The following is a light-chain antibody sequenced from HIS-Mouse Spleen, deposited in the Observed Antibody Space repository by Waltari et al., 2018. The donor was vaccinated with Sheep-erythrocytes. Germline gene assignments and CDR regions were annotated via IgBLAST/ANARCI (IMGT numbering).Light chain of an antibody. J-gene: IGKJ2*01. Sequence: DVVRXQSXCXPXVTXXXPASIXXTSSQSLVHSDGNTYLNXFQQRPGQSPRRLIYKVSXXDSXVPDXFSGSGSGTDFTLKISRVEAEDVGVYYCMQGTHWPYTFGQGTKLEIK. V-gene: IGKV2-30*02. CDR2: KVS. CDR3: MQGTHWPYT. CDR1: QSLVHSDGNTY.